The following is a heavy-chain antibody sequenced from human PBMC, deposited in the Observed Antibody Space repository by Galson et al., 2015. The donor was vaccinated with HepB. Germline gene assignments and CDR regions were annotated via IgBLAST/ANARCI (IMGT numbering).Heavy chain of an antibody. D-gene: IGHD3-3*01. Sequence: SLSLSCAASGFTVSSYAMNWVRQAPGMGLEWVSGIRGSGGRTYDADSVKGRFTIYRDNSKNTLFAQMNSLRVENTAVYYCAKEPVHGDYDSWSGYYFDPWGQGTLVIVSS. CDR3: AKEPVHGDYDSWSGYYFDP. V-gene: IGHV3-23*01. CDR2: IRGSGGRT. CDR1: GFTVSSYA. J-gene: IGHJ5*02.